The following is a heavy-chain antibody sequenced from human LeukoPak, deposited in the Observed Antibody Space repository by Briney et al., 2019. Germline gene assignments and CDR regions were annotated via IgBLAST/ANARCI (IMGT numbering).Heavy chain of an antibody. V-gene: IGHV4-39*01. CDR3: VSRTKLGPGEDAFDI. CDR1: GGSISSSSYY. D-gene: IGHD3-10*01. CDR2: IYYSGST. J-gene: IGHJ3*02. Sequence: SETLSLTRTVSGGSISSSSYYWGWIRQPPGKGLEWIGSIYYSGSTYYNPSLKSRVTISVDTSKNQFSLKLSSVTAADTAVYYCVSRTKLGPGEDAFDIWGQGTMVTVSS.